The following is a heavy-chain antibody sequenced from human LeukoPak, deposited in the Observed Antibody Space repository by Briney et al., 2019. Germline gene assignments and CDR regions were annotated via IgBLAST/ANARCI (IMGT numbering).Heavy chain of an antibody. D-gene: IGHD3-10*01. CDR2: FDPEDGET. Sequence: GASVTVSCKVSGYTLTELSMHWVRQAPGKGLEWMGGFDPEDGETIYAQKFQGRVTMTEETSTDTAYMELSSLRSEGTAVYYCATHPPLKVRVVIDFAYYYYGMEVWGQGTTVTVSS. J-gene: IGHJ6*02. V-gene: IGHV1-24*01. CDR3: ATHPPLKVRVVIDFAYYYYGMEV. CDR1: GYTLTELS.